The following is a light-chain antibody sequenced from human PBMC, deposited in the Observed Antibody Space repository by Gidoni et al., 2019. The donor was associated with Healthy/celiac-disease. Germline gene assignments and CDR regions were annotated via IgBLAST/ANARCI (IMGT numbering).Light chain of an antibody. J-gene: IGKJ5*01. CDR1: QDISNY. CDR2: DAS. V-gene: IGKV1-33*01. CDR3: QQYDNLSIT. Sequence: DIPMTQSPSPLSASVGDSGTITCQASQDISNYLNWYQQKPGKTTKLLIDDASNLETGVPSRFSGSGSRTDFTFTISSLQPEDIATYYCQQYDNLSITFGQGTRLEIK.